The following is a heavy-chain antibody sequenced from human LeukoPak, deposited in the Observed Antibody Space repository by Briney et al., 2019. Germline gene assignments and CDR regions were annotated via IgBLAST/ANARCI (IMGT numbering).Heavy chain of an antibody. V-gene: IGHV4-39*01. Sequence: PSETLSLTCTVSGGSISSSSYYWGWIRQPPGKVLEWIGSIYYSGSTYYNPSLKSRVTISVDTSKNQFSLKLSSVTAAETAVYYCARQLYYGQGSYLCAFDIWGQGTMVTVSS. J-gene: IGHJ3*02. CDR1: GGSISSSSYY. CDR2: IYYSGST. CDR3: ARQLYYGQGSYLCAFDI. D-gene: IGHD3-10*01.